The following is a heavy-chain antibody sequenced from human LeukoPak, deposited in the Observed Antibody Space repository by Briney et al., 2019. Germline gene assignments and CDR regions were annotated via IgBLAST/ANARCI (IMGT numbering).Heavy chain of an antibody. CDR1: GGSISSYY. CDR2: IYYSGST. CDR3: AREPPYDILTGKYGMAV. V-gene: IGHV4-59*01. Sequence: SETLSLTCTVSGGSISSYYWSWIRQPPGKGLEWIGYIYYSGSTNYNPSLKSRVTISVDTSKNQFSLKLSSVTAADTAVYYCAREPPYDILTGKYGMAVWGQGTTVTVSS. D-gene: IGHD3-9*01. J-gene: IGHJ6*02.